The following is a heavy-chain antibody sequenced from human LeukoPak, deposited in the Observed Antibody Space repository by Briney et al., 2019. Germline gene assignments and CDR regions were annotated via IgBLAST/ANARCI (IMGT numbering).Heavy chain of an antibody. D-gene: IGHD4-17*01. CDR1: DFTFSRYS. Sequence: PGGSLRLSCAASDFTFSRYSMNWFRQAPAEGLEWVSSISSGGHNIYYADPVKGRFTISRDNAKNSLYLQMNSLRVEDTAVYYCARHGDGFHHGMDVWGQGTTVTVSS. V-gene: IGHV3-21*01. J-gene: IGHJ6*01. CDR2: ISSGGHNI. CDR3: ARHGDGFHHGMDV.